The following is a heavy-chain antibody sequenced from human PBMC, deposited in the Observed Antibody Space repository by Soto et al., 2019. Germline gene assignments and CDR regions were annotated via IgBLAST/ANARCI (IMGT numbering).Heavy chain of an antibody. Sequence: GGSLRLSCAASGFTFSNYALHWVRQAPGKGLEWVAVISYNGLSTFYSDSVKGRSTISRDNSKNTVYLEVNSLRAEDTAVYYCARGRRGLRGAFDIWGHGTAVTVSS. V-gene: IGHV3-30*01. CDR2: ISYNGLST. CDR1: GFTFSNYA. D-gene: IGHD4-17*01. CDR3: ARGRRGLRGAFDI. J-gene: IGHJ3*02.